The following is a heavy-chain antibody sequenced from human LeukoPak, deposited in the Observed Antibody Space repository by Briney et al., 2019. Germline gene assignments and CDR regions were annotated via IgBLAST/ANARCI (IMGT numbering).Heavy chain of an antibody. CDR3: AKASLEY. CDR1: GFTFSINE. CDR2: ISSSGGTT. V-gene: IGHV3-48*03. Sequence: TGGSLRLSCAASGFTFSINEMSWVRQAPGKGLGWVLYISSSGGTTFYADSVKGRFTISRDNTKNSLYLQMNSLRAEDTAIYYCAKASLEYWGQGTLVAVSS. J-gene: IGHJ4*02.